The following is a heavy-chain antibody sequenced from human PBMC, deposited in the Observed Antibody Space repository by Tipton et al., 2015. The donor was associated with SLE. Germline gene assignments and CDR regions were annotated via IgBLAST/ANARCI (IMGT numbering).Heavy chain of an antibody. CDR2: TYHSGNT. J-gene: IGHJ3*02. D-gene: IGHD4-17*01. Sequence: TLSLTCSVSGYSISSGYCWGWIRQPPGKGLEWIGSTYHSGNTYYNPSLKSRVSISVDTSKNQFSLKLSSVTAADTAVYYCARDQITVTKARAFDIWGQGTMVTVSS. V-gene: IGHV4-38-2*02. CDR3: ARDQITVTKARAFDI. CDR1: GYSISSGYC.